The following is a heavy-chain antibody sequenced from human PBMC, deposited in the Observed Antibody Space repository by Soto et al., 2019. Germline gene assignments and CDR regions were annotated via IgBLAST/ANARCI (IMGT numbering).Heavy chain of an antibody. CDR3: ARDRSYYDSSGCLDY. CDR1: GFTFSSYG. V-gene: IGHV3-33*01. Sequence: GGSLRLSCAASGFTFSSYGMHWVRQAPGKGLEWVAVIWYDGSNKYYADSVKGRFTISRDNSKNTLYLQMNSLRAEDTAVYYCARDRSYYDSSGCLDYWGQGTLVTVSS. CDR2: IWYDGSNK. J-gene: IGHJ4*02. D-gene: IGHD3-22*01.